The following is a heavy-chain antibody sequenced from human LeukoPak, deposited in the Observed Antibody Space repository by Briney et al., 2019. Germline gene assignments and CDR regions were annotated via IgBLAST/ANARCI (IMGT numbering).Heavy chain of an antibody. Sequence: SETLCLTCAVSGVSISSYYWSWVRQPPGKGLEWIGYIYYSGSTNYNPSLKSRVTISVDTSKNQFSLQLSSVTAADTAVYYCAREHNDSIGYYYYFDYWGQGTLVTVSS. CDR1: GVSISSYY. D-gene: IGHD3-22*01. V-gene: IGHV4-59*12. CDR2: IYYSGST. CDR3: AREHNDSIGYYYYFDY. J-gene: IGHJ4*02.